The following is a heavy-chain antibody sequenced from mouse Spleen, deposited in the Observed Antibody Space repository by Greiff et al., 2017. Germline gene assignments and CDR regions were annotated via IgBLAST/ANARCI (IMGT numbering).Heavy chain of an antibody. D-gene: IGHD3-2*02. J-gene: IGHJ2*01. CDR3: ARVWQPQDY. CDR2: ITPSTGYN. V-gene: IGHV1-7*01. Sequence: VQLQQSGAELAKPGASVKMSCKASGYSFTSYWMHWVKKRPGQGPEWIGYITPSTGYNEYNQKFKDKATLTADKSSSTAYMQLSSLTSEDSAVYYCARVWQPQDYWGQGTTLTLSS. CDR1: GYSFTSYW.